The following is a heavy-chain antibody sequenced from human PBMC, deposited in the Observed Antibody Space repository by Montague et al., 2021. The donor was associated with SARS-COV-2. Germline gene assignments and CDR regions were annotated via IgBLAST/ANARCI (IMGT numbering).Heavy chain of an antibody. D-gene: IGHD6-6*01. CDR2: MYYTGHT. CDR1: GASVASGNFY. Sequence: SETLSLTSTVSGASVASGNFYWSWIRQPPGKGLEWIGYMYYTGHTNYXPSLESRVTMPVDPSKNQFSLTLTSVTAADTAVDYCASSRASVPSRPGFDYWGQGALVTVSS. J-gene: IGHJ4*02. CDR3: ASSRASVPSRPGFDY. V-gene: IGHV4-61*01.